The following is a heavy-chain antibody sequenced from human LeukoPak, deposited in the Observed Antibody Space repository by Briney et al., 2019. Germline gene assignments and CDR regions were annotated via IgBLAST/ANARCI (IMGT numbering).Heavy chain of an antibody. CDR1: GFTFSDYY. Sequence: PRGSLTLSCAASGFTFSDYYMSWMRQAPGKGLEWVSYISRSGDYTNHADSVKGRFTISRDNAKNTLYLQMNSLRAEDTAVYYCARDDILTGIGAFDIWGQGTMVTVSS. D-gene: IGHD3-9*01. CDR3: ARDDILTGIGAFDI. V-gene: IGHV3-11*06. J-gene: IGHJ3*02. CDR2: ISRSGDYT.